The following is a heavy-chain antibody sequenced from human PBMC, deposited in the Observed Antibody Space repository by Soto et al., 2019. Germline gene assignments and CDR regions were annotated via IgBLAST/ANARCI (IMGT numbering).Heavy chain of an antibody. J-gene: IGHJ4*02. CDR2: IYYSGST. CDR1: GGSISSSSYY. Sequence: QLQLQESGPGLVKPSETLSLTCTVSGGSISSSSYYWGWIRQPSGKGLEWIGSIYYSGSTYYNPSLKSRVTISVDTSKNQFSLKLSSVTAAVTAVYYCASSYGDYVSYWGQGTLVTVSS. CDR3: ASSYGDYVSY. V-gene: IGHV4-39*01. D-gene: IGHD4-17*01.